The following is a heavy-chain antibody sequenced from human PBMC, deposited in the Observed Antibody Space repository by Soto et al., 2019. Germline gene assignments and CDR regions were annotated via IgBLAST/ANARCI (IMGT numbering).Heavy chain of an antibody. J-gene: IGHJ4*02. D-gene: IGHD1-26*01. Sequence: HPGGSLRLSCAASGFTFSSYSMNWVRQAPGKGLEWVSYISSSSSTIYYADSVKGRFTISRDNAKNSLYLQMNSLRDEDTAVYYCARDRDSGSYYMVFDYWGQGTLVTVSS. V-gene: IGHV3-48*02. CDR3: ARDRDSGSYYMVFDY. CDR1: GFTFSSYS. CDR2: ISSSSSTI.